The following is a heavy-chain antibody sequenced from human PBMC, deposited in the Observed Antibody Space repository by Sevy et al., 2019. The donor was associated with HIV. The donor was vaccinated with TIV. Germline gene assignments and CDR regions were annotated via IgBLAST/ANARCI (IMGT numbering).Heavy chain of an antibody. J-gene: IGHJ4*02. CDR1: GYSFTSYG. CDR3: AFTRGVFGVVMTSFFFAY. D-gene: IGHD3-3*01. Sequence: ASVKVSCQASGYSFTSYGITWVRQAPGQGLEWMGWISAYNGNTNYAREFQGRLTMTTDTSTSTVYMDLRSLRSDDTAVYYCAFTRGVFGVVMTSFFFAYWGQGTPVTVSS. V-gene: IGHV1-18*01. CDR2: ISAYNGNT.